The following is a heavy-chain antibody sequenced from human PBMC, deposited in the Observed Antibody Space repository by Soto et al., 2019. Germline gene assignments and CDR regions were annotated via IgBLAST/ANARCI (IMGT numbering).Heavy chain of an antibody. CDR1: GFTFSSYA. Sequence: GGSLRLSCAASGFTFSSYAMSWVRQAPGKGLEWVSAISGSGGSTYYADSVKGRFTISRDNSKNTLYLQMNSLRAEDTAVYYCAKARGYDILTGYTSGDYWGQGTLVTVSS. CDR3: AKARGYDILTGYTSGDY. V-gene: IGHV3-23*01. CDR2: ISGSGGST. J-gene: IGHJ4*02. D-gene: IGHD3-9*01.